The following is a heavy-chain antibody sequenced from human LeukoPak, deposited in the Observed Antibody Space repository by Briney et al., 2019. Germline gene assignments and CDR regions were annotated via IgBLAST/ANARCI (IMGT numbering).Heavy chain of an antibody. Sequence: GGSLRLSCAASGFTFTTYSMNWVRQAPGKGLEWVSYISSSSSTIYYADSVKGRFTIFRDNAKNSLYLQMISLRAEDTAVYYCASPPDPAYYDDSGRFYLDYWGQGTLVTVSS. CDR1: GFTFTTYS. J-gene: IGHJ4*02. D-gene: IGHD3-22*01. V-gene: IGHV3-48*04. CDR3: ASPPDPAYYDDSGRFYLDY. CDR2: ISSSSSTI.